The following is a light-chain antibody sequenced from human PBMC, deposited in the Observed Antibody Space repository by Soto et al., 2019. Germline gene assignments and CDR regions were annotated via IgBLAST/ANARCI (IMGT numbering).Light chain of an antibody. J-gene: IGKJ5*01. CDR1: QNVDIY. CDR2: DAS. Sequence: ETVLTQSPATLSLSPGERATLSCRASQNVDIYLAWYQQKPGQAPRLLIYDASNRATGVPPRFSGSGSGTDFTLTISRLEPQDFALYYCQQRRNWPPLTFGQGTRLELK. CDR3: QQRRNWPPLT. V-gene: IGKV3-11*01.